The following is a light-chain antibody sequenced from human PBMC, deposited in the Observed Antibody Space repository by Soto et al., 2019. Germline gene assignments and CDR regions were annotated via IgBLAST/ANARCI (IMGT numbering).Light chain of an antibody. J-gene: IGKJ1*01. V-gene: IGKV3-20*01. CDR3: QQYGSSAWT. CDR2: GAS. Sequence: EIVLTQSPGTLSLSPGERATLSCRASQSVSSSYLAWYQQKPGQAPRLLIYGASSRATGIPDRFNGSGSGTDFTLTISRLEPEDFAVYYCQQYGSSAWTFGQGTKVEIK. CDR1: QSVSSSY.